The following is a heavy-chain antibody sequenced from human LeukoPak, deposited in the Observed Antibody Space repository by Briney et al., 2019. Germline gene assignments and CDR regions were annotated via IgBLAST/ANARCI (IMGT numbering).Heavy chain of an antibody. CDR1: GFTFSSYA. V-gene: IGHV3-23*01. CDR2: ISGSVVST. J-gene: IGHJ5*02. D-gene: IGHD2-2*01. Sequence: GGSLRLSSAASGFTFSSYAMSSVRQAPGQGLECVSAISGSVVSTYYADSVKPRFTISRDNAKNSLYLQMNSLRAEDTAVYYCARDGIVVVPAAGFDPGGQGTRVTVSS. CDR3: ARDGIVVVPAAGFDP.